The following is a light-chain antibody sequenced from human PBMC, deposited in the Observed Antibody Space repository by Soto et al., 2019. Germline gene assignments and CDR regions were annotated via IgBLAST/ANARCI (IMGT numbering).Light chain of an antibody. J-gene: IGKJ5*01. V-gene: IGKV3-20*01. CDR3: QQFSTSSIT. CDR1: QGVRSNY. Sequence: ESVLTQSPGTLSMSPGERATLSCRAGQGVRSNYLAWYQQKPGQAPRLLIYGASSRATGIPDRFSGSGSGTDFTLIISRLEPADFAVYYCQQFSTSSITFGQGPRLEIK. CDR2: GAS.